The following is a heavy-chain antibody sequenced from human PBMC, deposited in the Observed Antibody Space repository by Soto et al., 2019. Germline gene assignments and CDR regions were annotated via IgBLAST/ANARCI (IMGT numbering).Heavy chain of an antibody. V-gene: IGHV4-4*02. D-gene: IGHD3-10*01. J-gene: IGHJ4*02. CDR1: GGSISSSNW. Sequence: QVQLQESGPGLVKPSGTLSLTCAVSGGSISSSNWWSWVRQPPGKGLEWIGEIYHSGNTNYNPSRKSRVTMAVDKSRNQCSLKLSSVTDADTAVYYCARRWGEGRVDYWGQGTLVTVSS. CDR2: IYHSGNT. CDR3: ARRWGEGRVDY.